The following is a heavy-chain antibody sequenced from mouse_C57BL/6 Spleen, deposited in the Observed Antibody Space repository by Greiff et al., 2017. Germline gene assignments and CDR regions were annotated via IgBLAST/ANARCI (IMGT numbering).Heavy chain of an antibody. D-gene: IGHD1-1*01. V-gene: IGHV1-15*01. Sequence: QVQLQQSGAELVRPGASVTLSCKASGYTFTDYEMHWVKQTPVHGLEWIGAIDPETGGTAYNQKFKGKAILTADKSSSTAYMELRSLTSEDSAVYCCTFCYGSSYWFAYWGQGTLVTVSA. CDR3: TFCYGSSYWFAY. J-gene: IGHJ3*01. CDR1: GYTFTDYE. CDR2: IDPETGGT.